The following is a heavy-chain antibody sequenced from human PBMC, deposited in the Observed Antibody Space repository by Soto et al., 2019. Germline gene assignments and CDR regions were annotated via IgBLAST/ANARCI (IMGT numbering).Heavy chain of an antibody. V-gene: IGHV4-31*03. D-gene: IGHD1-26*01. Sequence: QVQLQESGPGLVKPSQTLSLTCTVSGGSISSGGYYWSWIRQHPGKGLEWIGYIYYSGSTYYNPSLERRVTMSVDTSKNQCALKLSSVTAADTAVYYCARWVGATSFDYWGQGTLVTVSS. CDR2: IYYSGST. CDR3: ARWVGATSFDY. CDR1: GGSISSGGYY. J-gene: IGHJ4*02.